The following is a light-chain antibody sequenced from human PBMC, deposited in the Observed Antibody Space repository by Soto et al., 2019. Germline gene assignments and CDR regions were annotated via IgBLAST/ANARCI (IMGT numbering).Light chain of an antibody. CDR3: SSFTNSILV. V-gene: IGLV2-14*01. CDR1: TSDVGSHNF. CDR2: EVT. Sequence: QSVLTQPASVSGSPGQSITISCTGTTSDVGSHNFVSWYQQLPGKAPKLLIYEVTNRPSGTSDRFSGSKSGNTASLTISGLPAEDEADYYCSSFTNSILVFGGGTKLTVL. J-gene: IGLJ3*02.